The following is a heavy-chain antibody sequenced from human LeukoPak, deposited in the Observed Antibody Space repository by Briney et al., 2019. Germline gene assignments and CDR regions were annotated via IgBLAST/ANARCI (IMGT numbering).Heavy chain of an antibody. CDR1: GGSIRSSY. V-gene: IGHV4-59*01. D-gene: IGHD3-10*01. CDR2: LFYNGNT. Sequence: SETLSLTCTVSGGSIRSSYWSWIRQPPGKGLEWIGYLFYNGNTNYNSSLKSRVAISVDTSKNQFSLKLNSLTAADTAVYFCARDQGWGDWYFDLWGRGTLVTVSS. CDR3: ARDQGWGDWYFDL. J-gene: IGHJ2*01.